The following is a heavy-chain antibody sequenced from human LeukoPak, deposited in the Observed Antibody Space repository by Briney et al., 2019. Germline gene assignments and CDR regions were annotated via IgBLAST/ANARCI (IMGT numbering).Heavy chain of an antibody. CDR1: GYTFTSYA. CDR3: ARVMVRGGHYYYYGMDV. D-gene: IGHD3-10*01. V-gene: IGHV7-4-1*02. CDR2: INTNTGNP. Sequence: ASVKVFCKASGYTFTSYAMNWVRQAPGQGLEWMGWINTNTGNPTYAQGFTGRFVFSLDTSVSTAYLQISSLKAEDTAVYCCARVMVRGGHYYYYGMDVWGQGTTVTVSS. J-gene: IGHJ6*02.